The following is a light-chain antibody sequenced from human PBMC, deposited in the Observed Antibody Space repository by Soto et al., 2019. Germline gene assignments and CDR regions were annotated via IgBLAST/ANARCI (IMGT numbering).Light chain of an antibody. Sequence: QSALTQPPSASGSPGQSVTISCTGTSSDVGAYNYVSWYQQYSGKAPKLMIYEVAKRPSGVPDRFSGSKSGNTASLTVSGLQADDEAIYYCSSYAGGDNYVVFGGGTKLTVL. CDR3: SSYAGGDNYVV. CDR1: SSDVGAYNY. J-gene: IGLJ2*01. V-gene: IGLV2-8*01. CDR2: EVA.